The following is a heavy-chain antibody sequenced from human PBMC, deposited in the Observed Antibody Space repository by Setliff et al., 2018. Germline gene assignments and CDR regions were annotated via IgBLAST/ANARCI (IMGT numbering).Heavy chain of an antibody. CDR1: GFSLSTSGLG. Sequence: SGPTLVNPTQTLTLTCTFSGFSLSTSGLGVAWIRQPPEKALEWLALTFWDDDKRYSPSLKSRLPITKGPSKNQVSFTMTNMNPVDTATYSFAHTSLGWRGEQQLGLKFGSWGQGTLVTVSS. CDR3: AHTSLGWRGEQQLGLKFGS. J-gene: IGHJ4*02. V-gene: IGHV2-5*02. D-gene: IGHD6-13*01. CDR2: TFWDDDK.